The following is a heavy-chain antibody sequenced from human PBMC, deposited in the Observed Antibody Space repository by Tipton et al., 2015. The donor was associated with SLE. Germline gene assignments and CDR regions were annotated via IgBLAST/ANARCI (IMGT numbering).Heavy chain of an antibody. Sequence: SLRLSCAASGFTFSSYAMHWVRQAPGKGLEWVAVISYDGSNKYYADSVKGRFTISRDNSKSTLYLQMNSLRAEDTAVYYCVRELAYYGMDVWGQGTTVTVSS. J-gene: IGHJ6*02. V-gene: IGHV3-30*04. CDR1: GFTFSSYA. CDR2: ISYDGSNK. CDR3: VRELAYYGMDV.